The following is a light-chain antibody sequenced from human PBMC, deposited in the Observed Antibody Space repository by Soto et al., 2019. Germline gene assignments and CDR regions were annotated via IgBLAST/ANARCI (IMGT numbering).Light chain of an antibody. CDR2: EVN. CDR3: SSYSITKPPL. CDR1: SSDIGSFNY. V-gene: IGLV2-14*01. J-gene: IGLJ2*01. Sequence: QSALTQPASVSGSPGQSITISCTGTSSDIGSFNYVSWYQQHPGKAPKLLIYEVNTRPSAVSDRFSGSKSGNTASLTISGLQAEDEADYYCSSYSITKPPLLGRGTKLTVL.